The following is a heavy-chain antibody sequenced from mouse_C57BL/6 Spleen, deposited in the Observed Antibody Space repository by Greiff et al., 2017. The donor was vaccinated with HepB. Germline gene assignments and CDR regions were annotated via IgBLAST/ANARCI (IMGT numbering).Heavy chain of an antibody. Sequence: QVQLKESGAELVRPGASVTLSCKASGYTFTDYDMHWVKQTPVHGLEWIGAIDPETGGTAYNQKFKGKAILTADKSSSTAYMELRSLTSEDSAVYYCTRENWDGAYWGQGTLVTVSA. CDR3: TRENWDGAY. J-gene: IGHJ3*01. CDR2: IDPETGGT. CDR1: GYTFTDYD. D-gene: IGHD4-1*01. V-gene: IGHV1-15*01.